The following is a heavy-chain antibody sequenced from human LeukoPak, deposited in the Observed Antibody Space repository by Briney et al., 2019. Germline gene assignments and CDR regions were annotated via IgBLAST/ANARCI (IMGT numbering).Heavy chain of an antibody. CDR2: ISGSGGST. D-gene: IGHD6-19*01. CDR1: GFTFSSYA. J-gene: IGHJ4*02. Sequence: GGSLRPSCAASGFTFSSYAMSWVRQAPGKGLEWVSAISGSGGSTYYADSVKGRFTISRDNSKNTLYLQMNSLRAEDTAVYYCAKGIIGSYSSGSLVFDYWGQGTLVTVSS. CDR3: AKGIIGSYSSGSLVFDY. V-gene: IGHV3-23*01.